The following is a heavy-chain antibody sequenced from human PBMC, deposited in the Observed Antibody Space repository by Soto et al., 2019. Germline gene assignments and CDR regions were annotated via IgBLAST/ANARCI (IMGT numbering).Heavy chain of an antibody. CDR3: AREKVGTTFFDN. D-gene: IGHD1-1*01. V-gene: IGHV4-38-2*02. J-gene: IGHJ4*02. CDR1: GFAISRGYY. Sequence: SETLSLTCNVSGFAISRGYYWSWVRQPPGKGLEWIGSIYPSVSSYHNPSLESRLTLSIDTSKNQFTLKLASVTAADTALYYCAREKVGTTFFDNWGQGSQVTVSS. CDR2: IYPSVSS.